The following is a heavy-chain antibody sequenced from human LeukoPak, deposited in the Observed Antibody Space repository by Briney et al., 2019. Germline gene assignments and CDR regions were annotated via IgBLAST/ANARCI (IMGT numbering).Heavy chain of an antibody. J-gene: IGHJ6*03. CDR1: GYTFTSYA. V-gene: IGHV7-4-1*02. D-gene: IGHD4-11*01. Sequence: GASVTVSCKASGYTFTSYAMNWVRQAPGQGLEWMGWINTNTGNPTYAQGFTGRFVFSLDTSVSTAYLQISSLKAEDTAVYYCAREVTAYYYYMDVWGKGTTVTVSS. CDR2: INTNTGNP. CDR3: AREVTAYYYYMDV.